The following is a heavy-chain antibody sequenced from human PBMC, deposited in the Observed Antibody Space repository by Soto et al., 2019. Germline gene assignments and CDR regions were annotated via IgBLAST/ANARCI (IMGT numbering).Heavy chain of an antibody. CDR2: IYYSGST. J-gene: IGHJ2*01. Sequence: SETLSLTCTVSGGSISSGDYYWSWIRQPPGKGLEWIGYIYYSGSTYYNPSLKSRVTISVDTSKNQFSLKLSSVTAADTAVYYCARVVKQLWHNWYFDLWGRGTLVTVSS. V-gene: IGHV4-30-4*01. D-gene: IGHD5-18*01. CDR1: GGSISSGDYY. CDR3: ARVVKQLWHNWYFDL.